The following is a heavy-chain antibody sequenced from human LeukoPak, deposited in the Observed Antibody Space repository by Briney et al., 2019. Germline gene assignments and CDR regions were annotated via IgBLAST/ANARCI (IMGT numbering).Heavy chain of an antibody. CDR2: ISYDGSNK. J-gene: IGHJ6*02. CDR1: GFTFSSYA. V-gene: IGHV3-30-3*01. CDR3: ARDLNRISYTDYYYGMDV. Sequence: PGRSLRLSCAASGFTFSSYAMHWVRQAPGKGLEWVAVISYDGSNKYYADSVKGRFTISRDNSKNTLYLQMNSLRAEDTAVYYCARDLNRISYTDYYYGMDVWGQRTTVTVSS. D-gene: IGHD3-16*01.